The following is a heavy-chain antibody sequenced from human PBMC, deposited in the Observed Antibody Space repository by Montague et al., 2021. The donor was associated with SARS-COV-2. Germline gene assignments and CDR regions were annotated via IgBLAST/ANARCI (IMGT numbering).Heavy chain of an antibody. Sequence: SLRLSCAASGFTFSSYSMNWVRQAPGKGLEWVSSISSGNSYIYYADSVKGRFTISRDNAKNSLYLQMNSLRAEDTAVYYCARDPHYDILTGYYSYWGQGTLVTVSS. CDR1: GFTFSSYS. CDR2: ISSGNSYI. D-gene: IGHD3-9*01. CDR3: ARDPHYDILTGYYSY. V-gene: IGHV3-21*01. J-gene: IGHJ4*02.